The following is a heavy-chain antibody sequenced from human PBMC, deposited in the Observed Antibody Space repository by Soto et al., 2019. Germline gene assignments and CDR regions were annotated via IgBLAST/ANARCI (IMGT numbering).Heavy chain of an antibody. V-gene: IGHV4-31*03. Sequence: QVQLQESGQGLVKPSQTLSLTGTVSGGSINSGGYCWSWIRQHPGKGLDWIGCISYGGSTSYNPSLKSRVTISVDTSKNQFSLKLTSVTAADTAVYYCSRGILVWGQGALITVSS. CDR1: GGSINSGGYC. J-gene: IGHJ4*02. D-gene: IGHD5-18*01. CDR3: SRGILV. CDR2: ISYGGST.